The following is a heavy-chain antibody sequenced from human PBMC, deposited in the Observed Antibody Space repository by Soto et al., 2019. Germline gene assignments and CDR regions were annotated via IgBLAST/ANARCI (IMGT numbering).Heavy chain of an antibody. J-gene: IGHJ4*02. Sequence: HPGGSLRLSCAVSGFTFSHYAMNWVRQAPGKGLEWVSAISGSGGSTYYADSVKGRFTISRDNSKNTLYLQMNSLRAEDTALYYCAKDPSSVGATYFAYWGQGTLVTVSS. CDR2: ISGSGGST. D-gene: IGHD1-26*01. CDR3: AKDPSSVGATYFAY. V-gene: IGHV3-23*01. CDR1: GFTFSHYA.